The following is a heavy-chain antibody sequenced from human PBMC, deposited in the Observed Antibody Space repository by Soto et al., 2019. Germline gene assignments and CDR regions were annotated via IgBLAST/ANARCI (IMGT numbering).Heavy chain of an antibody. CDR1: GGSITSYY. J-gene: IGHJ4*01. V-gene: IGHV4-59*01. Sequence: QVQLQESGPGLVKPSETLSLTCTVSGGSITSYYWSWIRQPPGKGLEWIGYIHNSGSTSYSPSLQSRVTISADVSKNQFSLDLRSVTAADTAVYYCARRWSGNDYWGHGTLVTVSS. CDR3: ARRWSGNDY. CDR2: IHNSGST. D-gene: IGHD3-10*01.